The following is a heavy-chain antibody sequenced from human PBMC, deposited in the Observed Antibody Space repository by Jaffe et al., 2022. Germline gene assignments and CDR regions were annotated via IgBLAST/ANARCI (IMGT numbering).Heavy chain of an antibody. D-gene: IGHD3-10*01. J-gene: IGHJ4*02. CDR3: AKDTQLLWFGELFR. Sequence: QVQLVESGGGVVQPGGSLRLSCAASGFTFSSYGMHWVRQAPGKGLEWVAFIRYDGSNKYYADSVKGRFTISRDNSKNTLYLQMNSLRAEDTAVYYCAKDTQLLWFGELFRWGQGTLVTVSS. CDR1: GFTFSSYG. V-gene: IGHV3-30*02. CDR2: IRYDGSNK.